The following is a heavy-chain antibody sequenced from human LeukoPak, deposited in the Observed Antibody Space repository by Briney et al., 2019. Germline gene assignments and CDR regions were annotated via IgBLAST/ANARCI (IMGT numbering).Heavy chain of an antibody. CDR2: IYHSGST. J-gene: IGHJ6*03. CDR3: ARDLRVAVAGYYYYYYMDV. Sequence: SETLSLTCTVSGDSISTYYWSWIRQPPGKGLEWIGSIYHSGSTYYNPSLKSRVTISVDTSKNQFSLKLSSVTAADTAVYYCARDLRVAVAGYYYYYYMDVWGKGTTVTISS. D-gene: IGHD6-19*01. CDR1: GDSISTYY. V-gene: IGHV4-38-2*02.